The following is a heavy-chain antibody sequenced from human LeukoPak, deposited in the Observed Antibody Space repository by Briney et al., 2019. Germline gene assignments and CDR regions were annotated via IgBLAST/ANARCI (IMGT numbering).Heavy chain of an antibody. V-gene: IGHV4-39*01. D-gene: IGHD1-14*01. Sequence: SETLSLTCTVSGGSISRTSYYWGWIRQPPGKGLGWIETFYYSGSTYYNPSRKSRVTISVDTSKNQFSLKLSSVTAADTAVYYCASGSGYFFDYWGQGTLVTVSS. CDR3: ASGSGYFFDY. CDR1: GGSISRTSYY. CDR2: FYYSGST. J-gene: IGHJ4*02.